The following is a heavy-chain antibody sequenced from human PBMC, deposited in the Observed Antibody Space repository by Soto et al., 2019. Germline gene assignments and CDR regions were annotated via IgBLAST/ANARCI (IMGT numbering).Heavy chain of an antibody. CDR1: GGSISSGGYS. D-gene: IGHD4-17*01. CDR2: IYHSGST. V-gene: IGHV4-30-2*01. J-gene: IGHJ4*02. CDR3: ARGTTVGDYITDPLDY. Sequence: QLQLQESGSGLVKPSQTLSLTCAVSGGSISSGGYSWSWIRQPPGKGLEWIGYIYHSGSTYYNPSLKIPVNISVDRSKHQFSLKLSPVTAADTAVYYCARGTTVGDYITDPLDYWGQGTLVTDSS.